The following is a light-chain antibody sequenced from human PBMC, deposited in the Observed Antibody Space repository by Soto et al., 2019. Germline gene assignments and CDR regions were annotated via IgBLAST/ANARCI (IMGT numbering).Light chain of an antibody. CDR1: TGSVTSDHY. CDR3: LLYYSGGRQV. V-gene: IGLV7-46*01. J-gene: IGLJ2*01. Sequence: QAVVTQEPSLTVSPGGTVTLTCGSSTGSVTSDHYPYWLQQKPGQAPRTLIFDTSVLHSWTPARFSGSLLGGKAALTLSGAQPEDEADYYCLLYYSGGRQVFGGGTKLTVL. CDR2: DTS.